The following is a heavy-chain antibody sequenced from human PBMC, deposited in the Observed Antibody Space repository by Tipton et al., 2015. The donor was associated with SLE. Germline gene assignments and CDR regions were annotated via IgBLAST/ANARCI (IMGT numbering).Heavy chain of an antibody. CDR3: ARGHYGLDV. CDR2: ISSSDNSI. CDR1: GFTFSNYY. J-gene: IGHJ6*02. Sequence: SLRLSCAASGFTFSNYYMSWIRQAPGKGLEWVSYISSSDNSIYYADSVKGRFTISRNNTKNSLYLEMNDLRVEDTAVYYCARGHYGLDVWGQGTTVTVSS. V-gene: IGHV3-11*04.